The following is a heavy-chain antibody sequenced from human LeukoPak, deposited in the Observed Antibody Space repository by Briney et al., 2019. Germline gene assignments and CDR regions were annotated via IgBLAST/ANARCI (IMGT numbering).Heavy chain of an antibody. CDR2: IQYEGSKK. J-gene: IGHJ5*02. D-gene: IGHD3-10*01. CDR3: ARNLGVRGGVRGVTSDVWFDP. Sequence: GSLRLSCAASGFTFSSYGMHWVRQAPGKGLEWVAFIQYEGSKKYFADSVKGRFTISRDNSENTVYLQMNSLRDEDTAVYYCARNLGVRGGVRGVTSDVWFDPWGQGTLVTVSS. V-gene: IGHV3-30*02. CDR1: GFTFSSYG.